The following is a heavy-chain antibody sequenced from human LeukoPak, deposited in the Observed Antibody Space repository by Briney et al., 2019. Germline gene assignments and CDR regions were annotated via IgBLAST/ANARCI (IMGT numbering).Heavy chain of an antibody. V-gene: IGHV4-59*01. CDR3: ASSRGYYYDSSGYLANWFDP. J-gene: IGHJ5*02. Sequence: SETLSLTCAVYGGSFSSYYWSWIRQPPGKGLEWIGYIYYSGSTNYNPSLKSRVTISVDTSKNQFSLKLSSVTAADTAVYYCASSRGYYYDSSGYLANWFDPWGQGTLVTVSS. CDR1: GGSFSSYY. CDR2: IYYSGST. D-gene: IGHD3-22*01.